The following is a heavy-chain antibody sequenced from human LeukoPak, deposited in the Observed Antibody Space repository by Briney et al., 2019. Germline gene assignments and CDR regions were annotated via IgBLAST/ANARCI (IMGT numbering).Heavy chain of an antibody. CDR2: ISWNSGSI. D-gene: IGHD4-17*01. CDR1: GFTFDDYA. J-gene: IGHJ3*01. V-gene: IGHV3-9*01. Sequence: PGRSLRLSCAASGFTFDDYAMHWVRQAPGKGLEWVSGISWNSGSIGYADSVKGRFTISRDNAKNSLYLQMNSLRAEDTALYYCAKGTTVTSALGFWGQGTMVTASS. CDR3: AKGTTVTSALGF.